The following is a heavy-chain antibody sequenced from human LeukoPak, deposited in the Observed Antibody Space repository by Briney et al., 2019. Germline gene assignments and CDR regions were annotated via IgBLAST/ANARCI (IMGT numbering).Heavy chain of an antibody. CDR3: ARGDFYGSGTSFIDAFDI. CDR1: GFTFSSYW. CDR2: IKQDGTAK. D-gene: IGHD3-10*01. Sequence: PGGSLRLSCAASGFTFSSYWMSWVRQAPGKGLDWVANIKQDGTAKYYVDSVKGRFTISRDNAKNSLYLQMNSLRVEDTAVYYCARGDFYGSGTSFIDAFDIWGQGTMVTVSS. J-gene: IGHJ3*02. V-gene: IGHV3-7*01.